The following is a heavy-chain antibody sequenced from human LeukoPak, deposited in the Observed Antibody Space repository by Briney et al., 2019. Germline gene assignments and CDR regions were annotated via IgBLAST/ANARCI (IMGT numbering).Heavy chain of an antibody. D-gene: IGHD3-10*01. CDR3: ARDSSYGSGSET. V-gene: IGHV4-34*01. CDR1: GGSFSGYY. Sequence: SETLSLTCAVYGGSFSGYYWSWIRQPPGKGLEWIGEINQSGSTNYNPSLKSRVTISVDTSKNQFSLKLSSVTAADTAVYYCARDSSYGSGSETWGQGTMVTVSS. J-gene: IGHJ3*01. CDR2: INQSGST.